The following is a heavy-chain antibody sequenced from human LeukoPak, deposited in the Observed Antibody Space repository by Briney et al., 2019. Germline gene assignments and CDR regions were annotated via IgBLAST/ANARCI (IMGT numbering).Heavy chain of an antibody. J-gene: IGHJ4*02. CDR2: ISDSAAST. Sequence: PGGSLRLSCTASGFTFSGYAMSWVRQAPGKGLEWVSSISDSAASTYYADSVRGRFTISRDNSKNTLYLQMKSLRAEDTAGYYCAKEGFYGQFDYWGQGTLVTVTS. CDR1: GFTFSGYA. D-gene: IGHD2/OR15-2a*01. V-gene: IGHV3-23*01. CDR3: AKEGFYGQFDY.